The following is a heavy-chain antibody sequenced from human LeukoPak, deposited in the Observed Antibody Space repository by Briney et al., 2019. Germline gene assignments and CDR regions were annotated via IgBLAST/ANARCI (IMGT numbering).Heavy chain of an antibody. CDR2: ISSNGGST. V-gene: IGHV3-64*01. J-gene: IGHJ2*01. CDR3: ARGLRECTSTSCFTYWYFDL. D-gene: IGHD2-2*01. CDR1: GFTFSSYA. Sequence: GGSLRLSCAASGFTFSSYAMHWVRQAPGRGLEYVSAISSNGGSTYYANSVKGRFTISRDNSKNTLYLQMGSLRAEDMAVYYCARGLRECTSTSCFTYWYFDLWGRGTLVTVSS.